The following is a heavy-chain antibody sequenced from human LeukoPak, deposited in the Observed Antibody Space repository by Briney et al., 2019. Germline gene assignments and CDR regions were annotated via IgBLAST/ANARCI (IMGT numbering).Heavy chain of an antibody. J-gene: IGHJ5*02. D-gene: IGHD4-17*01. CDR2: IIPIFGTA. CDR1: GGTFNSYA. V-gene: IGHV1-69*05. Sequence: GASVKVSCKDSGGTFNSYAISWVGQAPGQGVEWMGGIIPIFGTAYYAQKFQGTVAITTDESTSTAYMELSSLRSEDTAVYYCARGHDYGDYVNWFDPWGQGTLVTVSS. CDR3: ARGHDYGDYVNWFDP.